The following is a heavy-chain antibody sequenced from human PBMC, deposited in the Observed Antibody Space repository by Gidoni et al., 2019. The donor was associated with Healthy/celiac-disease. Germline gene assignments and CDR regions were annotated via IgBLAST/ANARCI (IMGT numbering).Heavy chain of an antibody. V-gene: IGHV3-7*03. D-gene: IGHD2-15*01. CDR1: AFTFSSYW. CDR2: IKQDGSEK. J-gene: IGHJ3*02. CDR3: ARDFEYCSGGSCYSDAFDI. Sequence: EVQLVESGGGLVQPGGSLSLSCAASAFTFSSYWMSWVRQAPGKGLEWVANIKQDGSEKYYVDSVKGRFTISRDNAKNSLYLQMNSLRAEDTAVYYCARDFEYCSGGSCYSDAFDIWGQGTMVTVSS.